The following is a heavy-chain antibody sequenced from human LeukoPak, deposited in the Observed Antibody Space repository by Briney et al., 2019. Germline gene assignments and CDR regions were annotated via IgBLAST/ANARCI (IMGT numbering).Heavy chain of an antibody. CDR1: GLTVGSNY. CDR3: ARALYGSGSYFIA. D-gene: IGHD3-10*01. CDR2: LYSVGTT. V-gene: IGHV3-66*02. J-gene: IGHJ4*02. Sequence: GGSLRLSCAASGLTVGSNYVSWVRQAPGQGLQWVSFLYSVGTTYYADSVKGRFTISRDDSKNTVYLQMNSLTTEDTAVYYCARALYGSGSYFIAWGQGTLVTVSS.